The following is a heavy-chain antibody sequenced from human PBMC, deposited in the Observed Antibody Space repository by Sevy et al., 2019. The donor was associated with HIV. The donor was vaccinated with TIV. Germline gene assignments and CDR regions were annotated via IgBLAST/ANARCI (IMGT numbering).Heavy chain of an antibody. V-gene: IGHV4-59*01. D-gene: IGHD5-12*01. CDR3: ARDHRDGYNYGFDT. Sequence: SETLSLTCTVSGGSISSYYWSWIRQPPGKGLEWIGYIYYSGSTNYNPSLKSRVTISVDTSKNQFSLKLSSVTAADTAVYYCARDHRDGYNYGFDTWGQGTLVTVSS. CDR1: GGSISSYY. J-gene: IGHJ5*02. CDR2: IYYSGST.